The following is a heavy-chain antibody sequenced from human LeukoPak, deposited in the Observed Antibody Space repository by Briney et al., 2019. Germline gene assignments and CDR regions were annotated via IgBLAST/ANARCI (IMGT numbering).Heavy chain of an antibody. J-gene: IGHJ5*02. V-gene: IGHV4-34*01. CDR1: GGSFSGYY. D-gene: IGHD2-2*01. CDR2: INHSGST. Sequence: SETLSLTCAVYGGSFSGYYWSWFRQPPGKGLEWIGEINHSGSTNYNPSLKSRVTISVDTSKNQFSLKLSSVTAADTAVYYCARGSAAFSTSSQDWFDPWGQGTLVTVSS. CDR3: ARGSAAFSTSSQDWFDP.